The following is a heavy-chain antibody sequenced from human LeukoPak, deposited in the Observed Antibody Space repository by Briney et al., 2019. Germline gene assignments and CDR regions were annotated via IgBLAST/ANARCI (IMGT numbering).Heavy chain of an antibody. CDR1: GYSFTSYW. V-gene: IGHV5-51*01. D-gene: IGHD2-2*01. CDR3: ARQGCSSTSCYED. J-gene: IGHJ4*02. CDR2: IYPGDSDT. Sequence: GESLKISCKGSGYSFTSYWIGWVRQMPGKGLEGMGIIYPGDSDTRYSPSFQGQVTISADKSISTAYLQWSSLKASDTAMYYCARQGCSSTSCYEDWGQGTLVTVSS.